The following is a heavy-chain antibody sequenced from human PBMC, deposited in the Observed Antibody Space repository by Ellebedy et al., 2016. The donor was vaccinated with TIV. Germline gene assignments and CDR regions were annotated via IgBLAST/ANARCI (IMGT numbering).Heavy chain of an antibody. CDR3: AKSWCTTCYFDY. V-gene: IGHV3-30*18. D-gene: IGHD2-2*01. CDR2: ISYDGEEI. Sequence: PGGSLRLSCAASGFSFSTHAMHWVRQAPGKGLEWVAAISYDGEEIYYADSVKGRFTISRDSSKHTVDLQMNSLEGDDTAVYYCAKSWCTTCYFDYWGQGTLVTVSS. CDR1: GFSFSTHA. J-gene: IGHJ4*02.